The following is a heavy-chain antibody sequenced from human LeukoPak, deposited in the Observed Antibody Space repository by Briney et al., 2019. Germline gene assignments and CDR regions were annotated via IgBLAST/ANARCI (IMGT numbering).Heavy chain of an antibody. J-gene: IGHJ6*02. Sequence: SETLSLTCTVSGGSISSSSYYWGWLRQPPGKGLEWIGSIYYSGSTYYNPSLNSRVTISVDTSKNQFSLKLSSVTAADTAVYYCARDSQLLDYYYYYGMDVWGQGTTVTVSS. CDR2: IYYSGST. CDR1: GGSISSSSYY. D-gene: IGHD5-18*01. V-gene: IGHV4-39*07. CDR3: ARDSQLLDYYYYYGMDV.